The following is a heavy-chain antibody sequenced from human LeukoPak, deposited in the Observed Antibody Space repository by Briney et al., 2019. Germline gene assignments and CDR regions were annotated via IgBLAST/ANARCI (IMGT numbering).Heavy chain of an antibody. Sequence: GGSLRLSCAASGFTFSSNYMSWVRQAPGKGLEWVSVIYSGGSTYYADSVKGRFTISRDNSKNTLYLQMNSLRAEDTAVYYCARDSVAGTSLGYWGQGTLVTVSS. CDR2: IYSGGST. CDR3: ARDSVAGTSLGY. V-gene: IGHV3-66*01. CDR1: GFTFSSNY. J-gene: IGHJ4*02. D-gene: IGHD6-19*01.